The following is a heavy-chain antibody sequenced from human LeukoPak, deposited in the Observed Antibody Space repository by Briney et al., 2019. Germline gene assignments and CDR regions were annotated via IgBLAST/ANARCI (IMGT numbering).Heavy chain of an antibody. J-gene: IGHJ4*02. V-gene: IGHV4-59*08. CDR2: IYYSGST. D-gene: IGHD3-10*01. CDR1: GGSIFSYY. Sequence: SETLSLTCTVSGGSIFSYYWSWIRQPPGKGLEWMGYIYYSGSTNYNPSLKSRVTISVDTSKNQFSLRVSSVTAADTAVYYCARQGWFGELLSPLDYWGQGTLVTVSS. CDR3: ARQGWFGELLSPLDY.